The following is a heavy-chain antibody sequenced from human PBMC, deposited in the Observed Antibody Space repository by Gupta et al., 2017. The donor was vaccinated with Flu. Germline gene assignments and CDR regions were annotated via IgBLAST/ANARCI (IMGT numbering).Heavy chain of an antibody. J-gene: IGHJ3*02. CDR3: ARLCATDTCPRNSFDI. CDR2: IYYSGKT. CDR1: GDSVNSARYS. D-gene: IGHD2-15*01. V-gene: IGHV4-39*02. Sequence: QLQFEESGPGLVKPSASLSLICTVSGDSVNSARYSWGWIRQPPGKGPEWLGNIYYSGKTHYNPSLKTRINMSLDTSTNHFSLSLTSVTAADSAIYFCARLCATDTCPRNSFDIWGPGTTVTVSS.